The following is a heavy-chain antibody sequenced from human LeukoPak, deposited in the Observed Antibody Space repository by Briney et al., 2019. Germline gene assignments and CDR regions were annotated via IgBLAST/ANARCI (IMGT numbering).Heavy chain of an antibody. Sequence: PGGSLRLSCAASGFTVSSNYMSWVRQAPGKGLEWVSVIYSGGSTYYADSVKGRFTISRDNSKNTLYLQMNSLRAEDTAVYYCASRAIAAAGVYWGQGTLVTVSS. J-gene: IGHJ4*02. D-gene: IGHD6-13*01. CDR2: IYSGGST. V-gene: IGHV3-66*01. CDR3: ASRAIAAAGVY. CDR1: GFTVSSNY.